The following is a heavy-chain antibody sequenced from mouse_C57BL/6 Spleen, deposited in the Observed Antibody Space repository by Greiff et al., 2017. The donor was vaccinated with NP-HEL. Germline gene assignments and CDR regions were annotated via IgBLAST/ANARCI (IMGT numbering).Heavy chain of an antibody. J-gene: IGHJ2*01. CDR1: GYTFTDYE. CDR3: TTRTGAYFDY. CDR2: IDPETGGT. Sequence: VKLQQSGAELVRPGASVTLSCKASGYTFTDYEMHWVKQTPVHGLEWIGAIDPETGGTAYNQKFKGKAILTADKSSSTAYMELRSLTSEDSAVYYCTTRTGAYFDYWGQGTTLTVSS. D-gene: IGHD4-1*01. V-gene: IGHV1-15*01.